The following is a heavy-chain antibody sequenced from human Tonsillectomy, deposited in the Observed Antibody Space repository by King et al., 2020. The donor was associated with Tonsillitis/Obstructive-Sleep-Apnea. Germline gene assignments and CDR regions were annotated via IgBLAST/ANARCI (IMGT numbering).Heavy chain of an antibody. CDR1: GYTFTGYY. CDR3: AREHISYYYVSSAYAFAI. CDR2: INPNSGGK. D-gene: IGHD3-22*01. J-gene: IGHJ3*02. Sequence: QLVQSGAEVKKPGASVKVSCKASGYTFTGYYMHWVRQAPGQGPEWMGWINPNSGGKKYAQKVQGRVTMTRDTSISTAYLELSRLRSDDTAVYYCAREHISYYYVSSAYAFAIWGQGTMVTVSS. V-gene: IGHV1-2*02.